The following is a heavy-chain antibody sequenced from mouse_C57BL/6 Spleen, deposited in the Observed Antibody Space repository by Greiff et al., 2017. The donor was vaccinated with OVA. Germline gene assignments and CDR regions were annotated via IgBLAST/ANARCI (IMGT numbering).Heavy chain of an antibody. CDR2: IWSGGST. V-gene: IGHV2-2*01. CDR3: ASYDYDGGYYAMDY. Sequence: VQLQQSGPGLVQPSQSLSITCTVSGFSLTSYGVHWVRQSPGKGLEWLGVIWSGGSTDYNAAFISRLSISKDNSKSQVFFKMNSLQADDTAIDYGASYDYDGGYYAMDYWGQGTSVTVSS. J-gene: IGHJ4*01. CDR1: GFSLTSYG. D-gene: IGHD2-4*01.